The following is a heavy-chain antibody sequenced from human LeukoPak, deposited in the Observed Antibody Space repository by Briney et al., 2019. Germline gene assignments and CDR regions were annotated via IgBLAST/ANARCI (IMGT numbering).Heavy chain of an antibody. V-gene: IGHV1-69*06. D-gene: IGHD2-2*01. CDR2: IIPIFGTA. J-gene: IGHJ4*02. Sequence: EASVKVSCKASGGTFSSYAISWVRQAPGQGLEWMGGIIPIFGTANYAQKFQGRVTITADKSTSTAYMELSSLRSEDTAVYCCATILDCSSTSCYETLVDYWGQGTLVTVSS. CDR3: ATILDCSSTSCYETLVDY. CDR1: GGTFSSYA.